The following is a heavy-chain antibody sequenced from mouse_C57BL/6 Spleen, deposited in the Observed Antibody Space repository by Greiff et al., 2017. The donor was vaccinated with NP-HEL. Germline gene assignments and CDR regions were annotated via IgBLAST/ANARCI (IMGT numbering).Heavy chain of an antibody. CDR1: GYSFTGYY. J-gene: IGHJ4*01. CDR2: INPSTGGT. Sequence: VQLQKSGPELVKPGASVKISCKASGYSFTGYYMNWVKQSPEKSLEWIGEINPSTGGTTYNQKFKAKATLTVDKSSSTAYMQLKSLTSEDSAVYYCARRGGTAYAMDYWGQGTSVTVSS. D-gene: IGHD1-1*02. V-gene: IGHV1-42*01. CDR3: ARRGGTAYAMDY.